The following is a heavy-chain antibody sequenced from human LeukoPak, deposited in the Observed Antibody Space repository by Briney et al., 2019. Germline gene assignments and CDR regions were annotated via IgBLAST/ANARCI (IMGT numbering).Heavy chain of an antibody. CDR1: GFTFSSYG. CDR3: AKDTYIAVAGPLDY. CDR2: ISYDGSNK. J-gene: IGHJ4*02. V-gene: IGHV3-30*18. D-gene: IGHD6-19*01. Sequence: GGSLRLSCAASGFTFSSYGMHWARQAPGKGLEWVAVISYDGSNKYYADSVKGRFTISRDNSKNTLYLQMNSLRAEDTAVYYCAKDTYIAVAGPLDYWGQGTLVTVSS.